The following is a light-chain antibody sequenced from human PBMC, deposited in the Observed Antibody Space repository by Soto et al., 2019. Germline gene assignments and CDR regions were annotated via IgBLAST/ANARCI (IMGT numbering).Light chain of an antibody. CDR2: DAY. CDR1: QSVSSY. CDR3: QKRSNGFT. V-gene: IGKV3-11*01. Sequence: ELVLTQSPATLSLSPGERATLSCRASQSVSSYLAWYQQKPGQAPRLLIYDAYNRATGIPARFSGSGSGTDFTLTISSLEPEDFAVYYCQKRSNGFTFGPGTNVDIK. J-gene: IGKJ3*01.